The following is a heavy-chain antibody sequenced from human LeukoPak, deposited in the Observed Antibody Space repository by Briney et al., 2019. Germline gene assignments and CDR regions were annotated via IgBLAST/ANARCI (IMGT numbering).Heavy chain of an antibody. V-gene: IGHV4-61*02. J-gene: IGHJ3*02. D-gene: IGHD3-3*01. CDR2: ISNSGISS. CDR1: GDSIPSGTYY. Sequence: PSETLSLTCHVSGDSIPSGTYYWSWIRQAAGKGLEWIGRISNSGISSNYNPSPKSRVTISIDTSKKQIFLELRSVTAADTAVYYCARRVTIFGVVGTFDIWGQGTTVTVSS. CDR3: ARRVTIFGVVGTFDI.